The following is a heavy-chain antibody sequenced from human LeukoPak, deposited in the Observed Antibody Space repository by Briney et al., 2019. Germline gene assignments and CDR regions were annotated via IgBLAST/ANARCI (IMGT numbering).Heavy chain of an antibody. CDR2: IYYSGST. Sequence: PSETLSLTCAVYGGSFSGYYWSWIRQPPGKGLEWIGSIYYSGSTYYNPSLKSRVTISVDTSKNQFSLKLSSVTAADTAVYYCARGGRGYSYGYSAEDAFDIWGQGTMVTVSS. J-gene: IGHJ3*02. CDR1: GGSFSGYY. D-gene: IGHD5-18*01. CDR3: ARGGRGYSYGYSAEDAFDI. V-gene: IGHV4-34*01.